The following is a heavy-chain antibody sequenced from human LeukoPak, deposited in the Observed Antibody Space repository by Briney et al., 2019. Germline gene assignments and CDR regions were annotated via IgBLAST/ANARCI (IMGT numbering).Heavy chain of an antibody. CDR3: ARSQGGAYSYGTDY. Sequence: ASVKVSCKASGYSFNMYGISWLRKAPGQGLEWMGWIRSDNGNADYAQKFQGRVSMTTDPSTSTVYMELKSLRSEDTAVYYCARSQGGAYSYGTDYWGQGTLVTVSS. CDR1: GYSFNMYG. J-gene: IGHJ4*02. D-gene: IGHD5-18*01. CDR2: IRSDNGNA. V-gene: IGHV1-18*04.